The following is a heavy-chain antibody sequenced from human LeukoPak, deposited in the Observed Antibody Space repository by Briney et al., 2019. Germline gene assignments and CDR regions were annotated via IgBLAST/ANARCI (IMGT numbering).Heavy chain of an antibody. J-gene: IGHJ4*02. V-gene: IGHV1-8*01. CDR3: ARGRFYYDSSGYYVLSS. CDR1: GYTFTSYD. CDR2: MNPNSGNT. D-gene: IGHD3-22*01. Sequence: ASVKVSCKAFGYTFTSYDINWVRQATGQGLEWMGWMNPNSGNTGYAQKFQGRVTMTRNTSISTAYMELSSLRSEDTAVYYCARGRFYYDSSGYYVLSSWGQGTLVTVSS.